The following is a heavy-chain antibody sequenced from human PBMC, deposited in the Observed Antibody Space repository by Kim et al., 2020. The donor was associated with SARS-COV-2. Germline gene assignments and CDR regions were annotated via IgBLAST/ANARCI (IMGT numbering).Heavy chain of an antibody. D-gene: IGHD6-13*01. V-gene: IGHV3-9*01. CDR3: AKEGSRHYFDY. CDR2: ISWNSGSI. CDR1: GFTFDDYA. J-gene: IGHJ4*02. Sequence: GGSLRLSCAASGFTFDDYAMHWVRQAPGKGLEWVSGISWNSGSIGYADSVKGRFTISRDNAKNSLYLQMNSLRAEDTALYYCAKEGSRHYFDYWGQGTLVTVSS.